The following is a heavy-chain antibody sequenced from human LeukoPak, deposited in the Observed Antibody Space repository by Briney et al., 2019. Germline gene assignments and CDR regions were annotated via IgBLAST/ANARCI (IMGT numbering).Heavy chain of an antibody. D-gene: IGHD6-19*01. J-gene: IGHJ4*02. Sequence: ASVKVSCTASGYTFTNNYMHWVRQAPGQGLEWMGIINTSGGSTNYAQKFQGRVTMTRDTSTNTVYMELSSLRSEDTAVYYCARDTSSGWEAFDYWGQGTLVTVSS. CDR2: INTSGGST. V-gene: IGHV1-46*01. CDR1: GYTFTNNY. CDR3: ARDTSSGWEAFDY.